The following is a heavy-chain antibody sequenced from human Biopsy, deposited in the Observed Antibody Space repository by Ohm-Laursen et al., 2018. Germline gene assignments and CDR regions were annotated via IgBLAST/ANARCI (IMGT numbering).Heavy chain of an antibody. J-gene: IGHJ5*02. V-gene: IGHV4-39*01. D-gene: IGHD3-22*01. CDR3: ARDYDTSGYYYVS. CDR1: GGSISNNNYY. CDR2: IFYRGST. Sequence: SETLSLTCTVSGGSISNNNYYWGWLRQPPGKGLEWIGSIFYRGSTHYKPSLKSRVNISADTSKNQLSLKLNSVTAADTAVYYCARDYDTSGYYYVSWGQGTLVTVSS.